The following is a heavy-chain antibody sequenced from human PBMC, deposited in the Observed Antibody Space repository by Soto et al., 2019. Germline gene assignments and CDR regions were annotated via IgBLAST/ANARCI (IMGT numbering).Heavy chain of an antibody. D-gene: IGHD6-13*01. Sequence: GGSLRLSCAASGFTFSSYGMHWVRQAPGKGLEWVAVISYDGSNKYYADSVKGRFTISRDNSKNTLYLQMNSLRAEDTAVYYXXXEQQLPGAFDIWGQGTMVTVSS. CDR1: GFTFSSYG. CDR2: ISYDGSNK. J-gene: IGHJ3*02. CDR3: XXEQQLPGAFDI. V-gene: IGHV3-30*03.